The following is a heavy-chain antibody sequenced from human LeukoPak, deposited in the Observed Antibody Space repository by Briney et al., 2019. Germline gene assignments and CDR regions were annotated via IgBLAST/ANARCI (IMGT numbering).Heavy chain of an antibody. J-gene: IGHJ4*02. V-gene: IGHV3-30*18. Sequence: GGSLRLSCAASGFTFSSYAMHWVRQAPGKGLEWVAVISYDGSNKYYADSVKGRFTISRDNSKNTLYLQMNSLRAEDTAVYYCAKNVKLWSKYSFDYWGQGTLVTVSS. CDR3: AKNVKLWSKYSFDY. CDR2: ISYDGSNK. CDR1: GFTFSSYA. D-gene: IGHD5-18*01.